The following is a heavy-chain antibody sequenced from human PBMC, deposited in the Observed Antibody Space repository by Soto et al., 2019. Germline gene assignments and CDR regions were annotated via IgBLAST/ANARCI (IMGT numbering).Heavy chain of an antibody. Sequence: GGSLSLWCAASGFTFSSYAMHWFSYISSSSSTIYYADSVKGRFTISRDIAKNSLYLQMNSLRDEDTAVYYCARGTSHPDYWGQGTLVTVSS. CDR1: GFTFSSYA. J-gene: IGHJ4*02. D-gene: IGHD2-2*01. V-gene: IGHV3-48*02. CDR2: ISSSSSTI. CDR3: ARGTSHPDY.